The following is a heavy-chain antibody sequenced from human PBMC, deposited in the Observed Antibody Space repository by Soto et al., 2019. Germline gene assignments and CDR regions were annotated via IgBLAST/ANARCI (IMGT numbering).Heavy chain of an antibody. CDR2: ISSSSSYI. CDR1: GFTFSSYS. CDR3: ARGREDIVAIGDY. J-gene: IGHJ4*02. D-gene: IGHD5-12*01. Sequence: PGESLKISCAASGFTFSSYSMNWVRQAPGKGLEWVSSISSSSSYIYYADSVKGRFTISRDNAKNSLYLQMNSLRAEDTAVYYCARGREDIVAIGDYWGQGTLVTVSS. V-gene: IGHV3-21*01.